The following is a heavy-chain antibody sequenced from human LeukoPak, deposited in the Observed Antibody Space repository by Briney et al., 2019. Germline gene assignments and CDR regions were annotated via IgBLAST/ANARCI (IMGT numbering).Heavy chain of an antibody. Sequence: ASVKVSCKASGYTFTTHHIHWVRQAPGQGLEWMGIINPSDGGASYAQKFQGRLTMSRDTSTSTLYMELSSLRSEDTAVYYRARVDGSPDYWGQGTLVTVSS. CDR2: INPSDGGA. CDR3: ARVDGSPDY. V-gene: IGHV1-46*01. CDR1: GYTFTTHH. D-gene: IGHD2-15*01. J-gene: IGHJ4*02.